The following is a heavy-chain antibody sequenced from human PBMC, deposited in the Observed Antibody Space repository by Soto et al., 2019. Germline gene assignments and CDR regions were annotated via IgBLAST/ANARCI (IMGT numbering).Heavy chain of an antibody. CDR2: ISAYNGNT. J-gene: IGHJ4*02. CDR3: ARDSAPSFGAAAFPY. V-gene: IGHV1-18*01. D-gene: IGHD6-13*01. CDR1: GYTFTSYG. Sequence: ASVKVSCKASGYTFTSYGISWVRQAPGQGLEWMGRISAYNGNTNYAQKLQGRVTMTTNTSTSTAYMELRSLRSDDTAVYYCARDSAPSFGAAAFPYWGQGTLVTVSS.